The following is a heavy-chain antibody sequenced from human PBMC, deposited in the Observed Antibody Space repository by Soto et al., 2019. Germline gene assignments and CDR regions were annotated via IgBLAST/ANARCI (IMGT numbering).Heavy chain of an antibody. J-gene: IGHJ6*02. CDR2: IDPGDSST. Sequence: GESLQISCKGSGYSFTTYWISRVLQMPGKGLEWMGKIDPGDSSTNYSPSFRGLITISVDRSINTAHLQFSSLKAADTAVYYCARLEKWYYNYYGLDVWGQGTMVTVSS. CDR1: GYSFTTYW. V-gene: IGHV5-10-1*01. CDR3: ARLEKWYYNYYGLDV. D-gene: IGHD1-26*01.